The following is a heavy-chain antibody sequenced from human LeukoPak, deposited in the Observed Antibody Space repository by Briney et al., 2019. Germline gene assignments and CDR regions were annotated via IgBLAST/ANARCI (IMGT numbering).Heavy chain of an antibody. CDR1: GYTFTNYI. Sequence: SVTVSCMASGYTFTNYIINWVRQAPGQGLEWMGRIIPTLGIANYAQKYQGRVTSTADKSTSTAYMELSSLRAEDRAEYYCAREPSGYNQYFQQWGQGTLVTVSS. CDR2: IIPTLGIA. V-gene: IGHV1-69*04. CDR3: AREPSGYNQYFQQ. D-gene: IGHD5-24*01. J-gene: IGHJ1*01.